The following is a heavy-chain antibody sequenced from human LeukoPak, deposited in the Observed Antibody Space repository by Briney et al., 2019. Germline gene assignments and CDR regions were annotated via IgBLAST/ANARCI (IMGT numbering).Heavy chain of an antibody. CDR2: IRSDGSIT. Sequence: GGSLRLSCAASGFTFSSYGMHWIRQAPGKGLEWVAFIRSDGSITYNADSVKGRFTISRDNSKNTLYLQMNSLRADDTAVYYCARDTPLCYFDYWGQGTLVTVSS. J-gene: IGHJ4*02. V-gene: IGHV3-30*02. CDR1: GFTFSSYG. CDR3: ARDTPLCYFDY. D-gene: IGHD3-16*01.